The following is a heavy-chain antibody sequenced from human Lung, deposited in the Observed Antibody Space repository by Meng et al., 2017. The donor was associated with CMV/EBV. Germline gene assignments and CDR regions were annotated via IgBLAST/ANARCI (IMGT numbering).Heavy chain of an antibody. J-gene: IGHJ4*02. CDR3: ATRMGRGYTSD. CDR1: GFTFRGYS. D-gene: IGHD6-19*01. V-gene: IGHV3-21*01. Sequence: GESLKISCAASGFTFRGYSMNWVRQAPGKGLEWVSMISSSSRYIYYADSVKGRFTISRDNAENSLYLQMNNLRADDTAVYYCATRMGRGYTSDWGQGTRVTVSS. CDR2: ISSSSRYI.